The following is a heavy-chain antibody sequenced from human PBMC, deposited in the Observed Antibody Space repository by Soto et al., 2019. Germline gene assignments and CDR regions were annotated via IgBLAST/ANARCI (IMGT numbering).Heavy chain of an antibody. CDR1: GISLSTSGVG. Sequence: QITLKGSGPTLVKPTQTLTLTCSLSGISLSTSGVGLGWIRQPPGKALEWLALIYWNDDKHYSPSLKSRLTITKDTSKNQAVLTMTNMDPVDTATYFCARGLASLPVFAFDTWGQGTMVTVSS. V-gene: IGHV2-5*01. CDR2: IYWNDDK. J-gene: IGHJ3*02. D-gene: IGHD6-6*01. CDR3: ARGLASLPVFAFDT.